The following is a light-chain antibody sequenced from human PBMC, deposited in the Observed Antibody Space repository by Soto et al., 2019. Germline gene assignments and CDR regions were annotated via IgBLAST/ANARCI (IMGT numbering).Light chain of an antibody. Sequence: QSVLTQPPSASGTPGQRVTISCSGSSSNIGSNTVNWHQQLPGTAPKLLIYSNNQRPSGVPDRFSGSKSGTSASLAISGLQSEDEADYYCAAWDDSLNGPVFGGGTKVTV. CDR3: AAWDDSLNGPV. V-gene: IGLV1-44*01. CDR2: SNN. J-gene: IGLJ2*01. CDR1: SSNIGSNT.